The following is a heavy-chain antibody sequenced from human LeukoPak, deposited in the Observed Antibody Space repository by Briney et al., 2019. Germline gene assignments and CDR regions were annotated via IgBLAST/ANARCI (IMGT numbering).Heavy chain of an antibody. V-gene: IGHV3-30*02. CDR1: GFTFSSYG. J-gene: IGHJ4*02. CDR2: IRYDGSNK. Sequence: GGSLRLSCAASGFTFSSYGMHWVRQAPGKGLEWVAFIRYDGSNKYYADSVKGRFTISRDNSKNTLYLQMNSLRAEDTAVYYCARDVDYGDYGFDYWGQGTLVTVSS. CDR3: ARDVDYGDYGFDY. D-gene: IGHD4-17*01.